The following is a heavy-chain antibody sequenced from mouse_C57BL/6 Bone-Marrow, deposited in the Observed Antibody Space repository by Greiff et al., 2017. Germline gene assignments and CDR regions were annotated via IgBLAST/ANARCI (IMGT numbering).Heavy chain of an antibody. Sequence: QVQLKQPGAELVMPGASVKLSCKASGYTFTSYWMHWVKQRPGQGLEWIGEIDPSDSYTNYNQKFKGKSTLTVDKSSSTAYMKLSSLTSEDSAVYYCARYTVVAHWYFDVWGTGTTVTVSS. D-gene: IGHD1-1*01. CDR1: GYTFTSYW. J-gene: IGHJ1*03. CDR2: IDPSDSYT. V-gene: IGHV1-69*01. CDR3: ARYTVVAHWYFDV.